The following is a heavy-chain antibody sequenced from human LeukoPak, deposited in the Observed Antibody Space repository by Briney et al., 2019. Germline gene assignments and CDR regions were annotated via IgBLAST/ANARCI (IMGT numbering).Heavy chain of an antibody. CDR2: ITWDGGST. D-gene: IGHD6-19*01. CDR1: GFTFGEYG. V-gene: IGHV3-43D*03. Sequence: GGSLTLSCVGSGFTFGEYGMHWVRQVPGKGLEWVCHITWDGGSTYYAGSVKGRFTIYRDNSKNSLFLQMNSLGPEDTALYYCAKDIHIGHGSGWPESWGQGTLVTVSS. J-gene: IGHJ5*02. CDR3: AKDIHIGHGSGWPES.